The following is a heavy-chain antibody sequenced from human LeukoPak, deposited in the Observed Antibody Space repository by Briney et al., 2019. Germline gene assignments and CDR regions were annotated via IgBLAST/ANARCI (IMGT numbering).Heavy chain of an antibody. D-gene: IGHD2-2*01. Sequence: GGSLRLSCAASGFTVSSNYRSWVRQAPGKGLEWVSLIYSGGDTYYADSVKGRFTISRDNSKNTLYLQMDSLRAEDTAVYYCATRYCSSTTCYRGAFDIWGQGTMVTVSS. CDR3: ATRYCSSTTCYRGAFDI. V-gene: IGHV3-66*02. J-gene: IGHJ3*02. CDR2: IYSGGDT. CDR1: GFTVSSNY.